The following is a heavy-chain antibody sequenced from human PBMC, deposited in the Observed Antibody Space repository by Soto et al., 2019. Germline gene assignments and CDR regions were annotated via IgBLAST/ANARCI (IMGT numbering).Heavy chain of an antibody. D-gene: IGHD4-17*01. CDR2: ISAYNGNT. Sequence: QVQLVQSGAEVKKPGASVKVSCKASGYTFTSYGISCVRQAPGQGLEWMGWISAYNGNTNYAQKLQGRVTMTTDTSTSTAYLELRSMRSADTAVYYCARVNGDFYYYYYMDVWGKGTTVTVSS. CDR3: ARVNGDFYYYYYMDV. J-gene: IGHJ6*03. V-gene: IGHV1-18*01. CDR1: GYTFTSYG.